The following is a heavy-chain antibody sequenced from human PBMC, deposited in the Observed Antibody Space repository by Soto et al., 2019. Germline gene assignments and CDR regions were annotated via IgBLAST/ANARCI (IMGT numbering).Heavy chain of an antibody. CDR1: GYTFTTYG. D-gene: IGHD3-10*01. Sequence: GASVKVSCKASGYTFTTYGVCWLRQAPGQGLEWMGWINVYNGNTMYAQNLQGRVTMTTDTSTSTAYMDLRSLRSDDTAIYYCARDKGDGSGSYYGYWGQGTLVTVSS. CDR3: ARDKGDGSGSYYGY. J-gene: IGHJ4*02. V-gene: IGHV1-18*01. CDR2: INVYNGNT.